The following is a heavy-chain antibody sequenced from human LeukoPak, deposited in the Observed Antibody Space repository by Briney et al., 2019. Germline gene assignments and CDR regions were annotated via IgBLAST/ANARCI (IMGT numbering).Heavy chain of an antibody. V-gene: IGHV1-3*01. J-gene: IGHJ4*02. D-gene: IGHD3-10*01. CDR1: GYTFTSYA. CDR2: INAGNGNT. CDR3: ARGDHGSGSYYNEAYYFDY. Sequence: ASVKVSCKASGYTFTSYAMHWVRQAPGQRLEWMGWINAGNGNTKYSQKFQGRVTITRDTSASTAYMELSSLRSEDTAVYYCARGDHGSGSYYNEAYYFDYWGQGTLVTVSS.